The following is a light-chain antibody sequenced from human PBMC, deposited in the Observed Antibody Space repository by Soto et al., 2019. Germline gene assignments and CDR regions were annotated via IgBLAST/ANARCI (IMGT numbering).Light chain of an antibody. Sequence: QAVVTQEHSLTVSPGGTVTLTCGSSTGDVTSAHYSSWIQQKPGHAPKTLIYDASNKHSWTPARFSGSLLGGKAALTLSGAQPEDEADYYCFLSYSGTNWVFGGGTKLTVL. J-gene: IGLJ3*02. V-gene: IGLV7-46*01. CDR3: FLSYSGTNWV. CDR2: DAS. CDR1: TGDVTSAHY.